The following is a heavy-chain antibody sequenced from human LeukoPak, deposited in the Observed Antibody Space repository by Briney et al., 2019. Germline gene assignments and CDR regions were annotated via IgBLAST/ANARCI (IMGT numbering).Heavy chain of an antibody. V-gene: IGHV4-38-2*02. D-gene: IGHD2-15*01. CDR1: GYSISSGYY. CDR3: ARDENCSGGSCYLSFDQVGWFDP. CDR2: IYHSGST. Sequence: SETLSLTCTVSGYSISSGYYWGWIRQPPGKGLEWIGSIYHSGSTYYNPSLKSRVTISVDTSKDQFSLKLSSVTAADTAVYYCARDENCSGGSCYLSFDQVGWFDPWGQGTLVTVSS. J-gene: IGHJ5*02.